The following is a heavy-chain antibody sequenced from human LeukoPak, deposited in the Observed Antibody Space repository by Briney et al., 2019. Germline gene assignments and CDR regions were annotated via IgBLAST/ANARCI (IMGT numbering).Heavy chain of an antibody. CDR3: AWDSGAFEI. CDR2: ISAYNGVT. CDR1: GYTFTSYY. V-gene: IGHV1-18*01. Sequence: GASVKVSCKASGYTFTSYYITWMRQAPGQGLEWMGRISAYNGVTNYAQKVQGRVTMTTDTSTSTVYMELRSLRSDDTAVYYCAWDSGAFEIWGQGTMVTVSS. J-gene: IGHJ3*02.